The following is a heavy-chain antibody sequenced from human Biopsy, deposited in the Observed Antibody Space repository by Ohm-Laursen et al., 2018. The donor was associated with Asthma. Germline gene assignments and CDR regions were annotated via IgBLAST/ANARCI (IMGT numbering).Heavy chain of an antibody. J-gene: IGHJ6*02. CDR1: GFTFSNYY. V-gene: IGHV3-11*01. Sequence: SLRLSCTASGFTFSNYYMHWIRQAPGKGLEWVSYIYGKGNSKEYADSVKGRFTISRDNAKNSLYLQMNSLGPEDTAVYYCARNMGADANQPPSGSGSSNVYGMDVWGQGTTVTVSS. D-gene: IGHD3-10*01. CDR2: IYGKGNSK. CDR3: ARNMGADANQPPSGSGSSNVYGMDV.